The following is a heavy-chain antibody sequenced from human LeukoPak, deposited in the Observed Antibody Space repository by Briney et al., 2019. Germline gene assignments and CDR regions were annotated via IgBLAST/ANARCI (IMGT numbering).Heavy chain of an antibody. V-gene: IGHV4-4*07. CDR3: ARHNGSSWYDSYYYGMDV. Sequence: SETLSLTCTVSGGSISSYYWSWIRQPAGKGLEWIGRIYTSGSTNYNPSLKSRVTMSVDTSKNQFSLKLSSVTAADTAVYYCARHNGSSWYDSYYYGMDVWGQGTTVTVSS. J-gene: IGHJ6*02. CDR1: GGSISSYY. D-gene: IGHD6-13*01. CDR2: IYTSGST.